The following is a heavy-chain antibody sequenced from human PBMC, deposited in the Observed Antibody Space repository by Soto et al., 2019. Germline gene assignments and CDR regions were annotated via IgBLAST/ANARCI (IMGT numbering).Heavy chain of an antibody. Sequence: NPSETLSLTCAVSGGSISSGGYSWSWIRQPPGKGLEWIGYIYHSGSTYYNPSLKSRVTISVDRSKNQFSLKLSSVTAADTAVYYCASNYCSGGSCYQNWFDPWGQGTLVTVSS. CDR2: IYHSGST. CDR3: ASNYCSGGSCYQNWFDP. CDR1: GGSISSGGYS. J-gene: IGHJ5*02. D-gene: IGHD2-15*01. V-gene: IGHV4-30-2*01.